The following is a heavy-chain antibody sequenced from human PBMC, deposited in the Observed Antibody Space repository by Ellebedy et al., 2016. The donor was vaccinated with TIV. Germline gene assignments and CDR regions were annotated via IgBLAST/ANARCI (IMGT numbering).Heavy chain of an antibody. CDR2: INPNSGGT. Sequence: ASVKVSCXASGYTFTGYYMHWVRQAPGQGLEWMGWINPNSGGTNYAQKFQGWVTMTRDTSISTAYMELSSLRSEDTAVYYCASRSGYSYGPNWFDPWGQGTLVTVSS. V-gene: IGHV1-2*04. CDR1: GYTFTGYY. CDR3: ASRSGYSYGPNWFDP. J-gene: IGHJ5*02. D-gene: IGHD5-18*01.